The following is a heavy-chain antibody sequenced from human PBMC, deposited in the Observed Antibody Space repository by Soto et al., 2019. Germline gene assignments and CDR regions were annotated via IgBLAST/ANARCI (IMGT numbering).Heavy chain of an antibody. V-gene: IGHV4-38-2*01. CDR2: IYHSGDT. CDR3: ARARIVVAGTIVDY. CDR1: GYSLTSGYY. J-gene: IGHJ4*02. Sequence: PSETLSLTCAVYGYSLTSGYYCGWIRQPPGKGLEWIGSIYHSGDTYYNPSLKSRVTISVDTSKNHFSLKLTSVTAADTAVYYCARARIVVAGTIVDYWGQGTLVTVSS. D-gene: IGHD6-19*01.